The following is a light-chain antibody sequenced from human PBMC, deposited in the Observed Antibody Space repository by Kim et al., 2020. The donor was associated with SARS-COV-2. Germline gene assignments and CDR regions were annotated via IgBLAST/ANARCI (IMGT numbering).Light chain of an antibody. CDR2: DVS. CDR3: SSYTSSSTV. Sequence: PGQSITIACTGTSSDVGGYNYVSWYQQHPGKAPKLMIYDVSKRPSGVSNRFSGSKSGNTASLTISGLQAEDEADYYCSSYTSSSTVFGGGTKLTVL. J-gene: IGLJ3*02. CDR1: SSDVGGYNY. V-gene: IGLV2-14*04.